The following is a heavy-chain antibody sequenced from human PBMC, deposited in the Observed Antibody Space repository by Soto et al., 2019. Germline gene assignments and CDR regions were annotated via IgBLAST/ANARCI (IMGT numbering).Heavy chain of an antibody. CDR2: ISGSGGNT. D-gene: IGHD2-21*01. V-gene: IGHV3-23*01. CDR3: AKNLAASLYSIDY. CDR1: GFTFTTYA. J-gene: IGHJ4*02. Sequence: GGSLRLSCAPSGFTFTTYAMTWVRQAPGKGLEWVSGISGSGGNTYYADSVKGRFTISRDNSKNTLYLQMNTLRAEDTAIYYCAKNLAASLYSIDYWGQGTLVTVSS.